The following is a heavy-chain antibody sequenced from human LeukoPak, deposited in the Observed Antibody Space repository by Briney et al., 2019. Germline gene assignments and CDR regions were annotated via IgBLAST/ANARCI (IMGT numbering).Heavy chain of an antibody. CDR2: IIPIFSTA. CDR3: AENRSGGCTGGVNAS. CDR1: GGTFSSYA. D-gene: IGHD3-16*01. V-gene: IGHV1-69*05. J-gene: IGHJ4*02. Sequence: SSVKVSCKASGGTFSSYAISWVRQAPGQGLEWMGRIIPIFSTANYAQKFQGRVTITTDESTSTAYMERSSLRSEDTAVYYCAENRSGGCTGGVNASWGQEPLFTASS.